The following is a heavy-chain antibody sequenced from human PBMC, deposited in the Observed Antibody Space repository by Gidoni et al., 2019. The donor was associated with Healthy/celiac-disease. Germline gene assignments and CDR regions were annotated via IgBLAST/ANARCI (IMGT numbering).Heavy chain of an antibody. D-gene: IGHD1-20*01. CDR1: EFTSSSYW. J-gene: IGHJ4*02. Sequence: EVQLVESGGGLVQPGGSLRLSCAASEFTSSSYWMHWVRKAPGKGLGWVSRINSDGSSTSYADSVKGRFTISRDNAKNTLYLQMNSLRAEDTAVYYCARHRYNWNGVDYWGQGTLVTVSS. V-gene: IGHV3-74*01. CDR2: INSDGSST. CDR3: ARHRYNWNGVDY.